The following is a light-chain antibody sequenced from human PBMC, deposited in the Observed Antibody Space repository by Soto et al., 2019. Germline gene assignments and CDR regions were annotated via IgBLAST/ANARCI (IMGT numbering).Light chain of an antibody. J-gene: IGLJ3*02. CDR3: SSYTSSSTGV. V-gene: IGLV2-14*01. CDR2: EVS. CDR1: SSDVGGFNY. Sequence: QSALTQPASVSGSPGQSITISCTGTSSDVGGFNYVSWYQQHPGKAPKFMIYEVSNRPSGVSNRFSGSKSGNTASLTISGLQAEDEGDYYCSSYTSSSTGVFGGGTKLTVL.